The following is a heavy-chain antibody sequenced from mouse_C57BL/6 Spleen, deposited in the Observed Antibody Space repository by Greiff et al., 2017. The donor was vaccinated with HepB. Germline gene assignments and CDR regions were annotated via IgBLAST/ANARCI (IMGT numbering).Heavy chain of an antibody. D-gene: IGHD1-1*01. J-gene: IGHJ3*01. CDR3: ARYGYYGSSSFAY. CDR1: GYTFTDYN. V-gene: IGHV1-18*01. Sequence: EVKLQESGPELVKPGASVKIPCKASGYTFTDYNMDWVKQSHGKSLEWIGDINPNNGGTIYNQKFKGKATLTVDKSSSTAYMELRSLTSEDTAVYYCARYGYYGSSSFAYWGQGTLVTVSA. CDR2: INPNNGGT.